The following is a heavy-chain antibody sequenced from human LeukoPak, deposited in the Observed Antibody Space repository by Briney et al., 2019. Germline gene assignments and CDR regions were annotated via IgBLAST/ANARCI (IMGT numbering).Heavy chain of an antibody. CDR2: INHSGST. D-gene: IGHD3-16*01. CDR1: GGSFSGYY. CDR3: ARAPLRRDWFDP. J-gene: IGHJ5*02. V-gene: IGHV4-34*01. Sequence: SETLSLTCAVYGGSFSGYYWSWIRQPPGKGLEWIGEINHSGSTNYNPSLKSRVTISVDTSKNQFSLKLSSVTAADTAVYYCARAPLRRDWFDPWGQGTLVTVSS.